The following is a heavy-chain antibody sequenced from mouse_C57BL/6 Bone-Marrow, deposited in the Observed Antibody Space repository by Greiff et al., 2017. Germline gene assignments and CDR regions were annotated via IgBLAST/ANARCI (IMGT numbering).Heavy chain of an antibody. CDR3: ARKDGSSYPYWYFDV. J-gene: IGHJ1*03. CDR1: GYTFTSYW. CDR2: IDPSDSYT. Sequence: QVQLQQPGAELVMPGASVKLSCKASGYTFTSYWMHWVKRRPGQGLEWIGEIDPSDSYTNYNQKFKGKSTLTVDKSSSTAYMQLSSLTSEDSAVYYCARKDGSSYPYWYFDVWGTGTTVTVSS. V-gene: IGHV1-69*01. D-gene: IGHD1-1*01.